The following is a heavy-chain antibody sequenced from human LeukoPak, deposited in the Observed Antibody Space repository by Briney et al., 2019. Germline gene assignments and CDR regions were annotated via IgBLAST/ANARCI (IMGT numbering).Heavy chain of an antibody. D-gene: IGHD3-10*01. V-gene: IGHV3-23*01. J-gene: IGHJ4*02. CDR1: GFTFSSYE. CDR2: ISGSGGTS. CDR3: VRGIWFGELSGL. Sequence: GGSLRLSCAASGFTFSSYEMNWVRQAPGKGLEWVSAISGSGGTSYYADSVMGRFTISRDNSKNTLYLQMNGLRAEDTAVYYCVRGIWFGELSGLWGQGTLVTVSS.